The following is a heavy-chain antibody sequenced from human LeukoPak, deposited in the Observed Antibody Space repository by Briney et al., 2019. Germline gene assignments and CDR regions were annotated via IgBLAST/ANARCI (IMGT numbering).Heavy chain of an antibody. D-gene: IGHD6-6*01. CDR1: GFIFSNYA. Sequence: PGTSLRLSCKTSGFIFSNYAMHWVRQAPGKGLDWVAMIWHDGATKFYADSVKGRFTISKDNSKNMLYLQMNNLRVEDTAVYYCARARDEYYFDYWGQGALVTVSS. V-gene: IGHV3-33*01. CDR3: ARARDEYYFDY. CDR2: IWHDGATK. J-gene: IGHJ4*02.